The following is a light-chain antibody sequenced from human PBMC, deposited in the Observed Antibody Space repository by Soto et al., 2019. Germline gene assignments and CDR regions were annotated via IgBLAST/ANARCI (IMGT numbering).Light chain of an antibody. J-gene: IGLJ3*02. CDR1: SSNIGSEN. CDR3: AAWDDSLKGWV. Sequence: QSVLTQPPSASGTPGQRVTISCSGSSSNIGSENVNWYQQVPGTAPKLLIYANNQRPSGVPDRFSVSKSGTSASLAIGGRQSEDEADYYCAAWDDSLKGWVFGGGTKLTVL. CDR2: ANN. V-gene: IGLV1-44*01.